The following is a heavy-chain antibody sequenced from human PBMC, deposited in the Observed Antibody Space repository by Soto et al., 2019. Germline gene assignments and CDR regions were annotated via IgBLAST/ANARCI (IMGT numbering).Heavy chain of an antibody. CDR1: GFALSTSGVG. D-gene: IGHD2-15*01. CDR2: IYWDDDK. V-gene: IGHV2-5*02. Sequence: QITLKESGPTLVKPTQTLTLTCTFSGFALSTSGVGMAGIRQPPGKALEWLALIYWDDDKRYRPSLESRLTITKDTSKNQVVLTMTNMDSVDTATYYCSYLPCSGGSCYWFSFSGMDVWGQGTTVTVSS. CDR3: SYLPCSGGSCYWFSFSGMDV. J-gene: IGHJ6*02.